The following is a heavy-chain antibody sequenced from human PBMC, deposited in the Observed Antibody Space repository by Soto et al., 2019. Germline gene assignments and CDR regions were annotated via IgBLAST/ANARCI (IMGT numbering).Heavy chain of an antibody. V-gene: IGHV3-48*01. J-gene: IGHJ4*02. Sequence: EVQLVESGGGLVQPGGSLRLSCVVSGFTLSDYDLNWVRQAPGKRLEWVSYISDRGGRMFYADSVKGRFTISRDTANNSLHLQMNRLRVEDTAVYYCAPQGVGATGYIYWGQGTLVTVSS. D-gene: IGHD1-26*01. CDR1: GFTLSDYD. CDR3: APQGVGATGYIY. CDR2: ISDRGGRM.